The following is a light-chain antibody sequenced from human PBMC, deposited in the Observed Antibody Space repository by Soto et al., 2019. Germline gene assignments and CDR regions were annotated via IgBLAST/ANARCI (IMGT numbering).Light chain of an antibody. Sequence: DIQMTQSPSSLSASVGDRVTITCRASQSISSYLNWYQQKPGKAPKLLIYAASSLQSGVPSRFSGSGSGTDFPLTISSLQPEDFATYYCQKSYSTPVTFGQGTRLEIK. CDR3: QKSYSTPVT. CDR1: QSISSY. CDR2: AAS. J-gene: IGKJ5*01. V-gene: IGKV1-39*01.